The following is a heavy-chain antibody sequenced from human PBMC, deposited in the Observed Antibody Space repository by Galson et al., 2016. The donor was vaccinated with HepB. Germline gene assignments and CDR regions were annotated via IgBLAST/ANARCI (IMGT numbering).Heavy chain of an antibody. CDR1: RYTLTELS. Sequence: SVKVSCKVSRYTLTELSMHWVRQAPGKGFEWMGGFDPEDGEIIYAQKFQGRVTMTEDTSTDTAFMELSSLRPEDTALSYCVTDQRGRQWLYYYDTWGQGTLVTVSS. CDR3: VTDQRGRQWLYYYDT. V-gene: IGHV1-24*01. D-gene: IGHD3-22*01. J-gene: IGHJ4*02. CDR2: FDPEDGEI.